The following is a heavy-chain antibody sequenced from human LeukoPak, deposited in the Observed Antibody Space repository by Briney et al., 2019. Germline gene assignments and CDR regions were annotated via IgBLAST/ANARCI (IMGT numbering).Heavy chain of an antibody. D-gene: IGHD2-2*01. J-gene: IGHJ6*02. V-gene: IGHV4-59*01. CDR2: IYYSGST. CDR3: ARERAQPLFYGMDV. Sequence: SETLSLTCTVSGGSLSSYYWSWLRQPPGKGLEWIGYIYYSGSTNYNPSLKSRVTISVDTSKNQFSLKLSSVTAADTAVYYCARERAQPLFYGMDVWGQGTTVTVSS. CDR1: GGSLSSYY.